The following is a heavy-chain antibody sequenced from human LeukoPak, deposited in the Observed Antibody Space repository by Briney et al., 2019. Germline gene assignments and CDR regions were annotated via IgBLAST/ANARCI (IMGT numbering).Heavy chain of an antibody. CDR2: MYYSGNT. CDR3: ATAVSGTSDFDY. V-gene: IGHV4-61*08. J-gene: IGHJ4*02. CDR1: GGSFSSGGYY. D-gene: IGHD6-19*01. Sequence: PSETLSLTCTVSGGSFSSGGYYWSWIRQHPGKGLEWIGYMYYSGNTNYNPSLKSRVTISVDTSKNQFSLKLSSVTAADTAVYYCATAVSGTSDFDYWGQGTLVTVSS.